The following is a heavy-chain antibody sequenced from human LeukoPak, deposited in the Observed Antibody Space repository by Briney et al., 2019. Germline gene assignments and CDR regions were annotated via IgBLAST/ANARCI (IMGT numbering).Heavy chain of an antibody. CDR2: IYATGNT. J-gene: IGHJ6*03. Sequence: SKTLSLTCAVSAGSMSDHYWSWIRQTPGTTLEWIGYIYATGNTNNNPSLKGRVTISLHTSKSHFSLRLGSVTAADTALYYCARHFRRDYPDSGSSQYFHYIDVWGKGTTVVVSS. CDR1: AGSMSDHY. CDR3: ARHFRRDYPDSGSSQYFHYIDV. V-gene: IGHV4-4*09. D-gene: IGHD3-10*01.